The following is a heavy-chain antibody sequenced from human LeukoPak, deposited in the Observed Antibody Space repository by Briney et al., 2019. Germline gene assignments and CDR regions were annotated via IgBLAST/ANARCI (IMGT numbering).Heavy chain of an antibody. CDR2: MNPNSGNT. V-gene: IGHV1-2*02. D-gene: IGHD5-24*01. CDR3: ARLRDGYNLAFDY. J-gene: IGHJ4*02. Sequence: ASVKVSCKASGYTFTGYYMHWVRQAPGQGLEWMGWMNPNSGNTGYAQKFQGRVTMTRDTSISTAYMELSRLRSDDTAVYYCARLRDGYNLAFDYWGQGTLVTVSS. CDR1: GYTFTGYY.